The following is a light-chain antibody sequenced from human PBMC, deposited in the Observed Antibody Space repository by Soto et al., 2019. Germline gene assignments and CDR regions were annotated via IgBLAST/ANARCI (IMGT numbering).Light chain of an antibody. V-gene: IGKV3-15*01. CDR1: QSVSTN. Sequence: EIVMTQSPDTLSVSPGERATLSCRASQSVSTNLAWYQQKPAQAPRLLIYGASTRATGVPARFSGSGSGTEFTLTISSLQSEDFSAYHCQQYNNWPYTFGQGTKLEIK. J-gene: IGKJ2*01. CDR3: QQYNNWPYT. CDR2: GAS.